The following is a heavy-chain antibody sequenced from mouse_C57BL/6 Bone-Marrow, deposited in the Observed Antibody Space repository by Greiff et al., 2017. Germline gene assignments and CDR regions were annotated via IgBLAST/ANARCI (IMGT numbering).Heavy chain of an antibody. CDR2: IWRGGST. V-gene: IGHV2-5*01. CDR1: GFSLTSYG. D-gene: IGHD2-4*01. CDR3: ASPRGLRRYWYCDV. Sequence: VQLQESGPGLVQPSQSLSITCPVSGFSLTSYGVHWVRQSPGKGLEWLGVIWRGGSTDYNAAFMSRLSITKDNSKSQVFFKMNSLQADDTAIYYCASPRGLRRYWYCDVWGTGTTVTVSS. J-gene: IGHJ1*03.